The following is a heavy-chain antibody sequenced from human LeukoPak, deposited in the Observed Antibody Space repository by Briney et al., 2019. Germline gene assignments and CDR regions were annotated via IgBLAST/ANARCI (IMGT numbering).Heavy chain of an antibody. V-gene: IGHV4-31*03. CDR3: ARALRGFLETPSDF. D-gene: IGHD3-3*01. J-gene: IGHJ4*02. CDR1: GGSISSGGYY. CDR2: IYYSGST. Sequence: SSETLSLTCTVSGGSISSGGYYWSWIRQHPGKGLEWIGYIYYSGSTYYNPSLKSRVTISVDTSKNQFSLKLSSVTAADTAVYYCARALRGFLETPSDFWGQGTLVTVSS.